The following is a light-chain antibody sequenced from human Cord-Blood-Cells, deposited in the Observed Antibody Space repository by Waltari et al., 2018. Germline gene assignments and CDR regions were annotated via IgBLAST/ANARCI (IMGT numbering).Light chain of an antibody. CDR2: DAS. CDR3: QQRSNWWT. V-gene: IGKV3-11*01. CDR1: QSVSSY. Sequence: EIVLTQSPATLSLSPGERATLSCRASQSVSSYVAWYQQQPGQAPRLLIYDASNRATGIPARFSGSGSGTDFTLTISSLEPEDFAVYYCQQRSNWWTFGQGTKVEIK. J-gene: IGKJ1*01.